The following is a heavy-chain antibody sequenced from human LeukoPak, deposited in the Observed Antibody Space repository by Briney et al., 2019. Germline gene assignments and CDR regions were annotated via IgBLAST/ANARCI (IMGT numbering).Heavy chain of an antibody. Sequence: SETLSLTCTVSGGSMTTHHWNWIRQTPGKGLEWIGYVFDSGRTKENPSLKSRVTLSADTSKNQLSLRLTSVTAADTAVYYCTTIKRGNIFGYFDFWGQGILVTVSS. CDR3: TTIKRGNIFGYFDF. D-gene: IGHD5-18*01. V-gene: IGHV4-59*11. J-gene: IGHJ4*02. CDR2: VFDSGRT. CDR1: GGSMTTHH.